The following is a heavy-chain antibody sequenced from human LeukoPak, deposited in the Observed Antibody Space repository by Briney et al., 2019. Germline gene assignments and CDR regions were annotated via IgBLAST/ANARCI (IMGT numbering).Heavy chain of an antibody. J-gene: IGHJ3*02. D-gene: IGHD3-10*01. CDR2: IDYSGNT. V-gene: IGHV4-59*01. Sequence: PSETLSLTCTVSGGSISRYYWNWIRQTPGKGLEWIGYIDYSGNTNYNPSLKSRVTISLDTSKNQFSLNLSSVTAADTAVYYCARHKVLLWFGELLENGPSDAFDIWGQGTMVTVSS. CDR3: ARHKVLLWFGELLENGPSDAFDI. CDR1: GGSISRYY.